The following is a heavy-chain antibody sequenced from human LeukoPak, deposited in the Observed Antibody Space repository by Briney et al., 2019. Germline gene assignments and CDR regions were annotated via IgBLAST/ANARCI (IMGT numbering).Heavy chain of an antibody. CDR2: IYYNGNT. CDR3: ARGRSNYYGMDV. V-gene: IGHV4-59*01. CDR1: DGSINSYY. Sequence: SETLSLTCSVSDGSINSYYWNWIRRPPGKGLEWIGYIYYNGNTNYSSSLKSRVTMSVDTSKNLFSLKVSSVTAADTAVYYCARGRSNYYGMDVWGQGTTVAVSS. J-gene: IGHJ6*02. D-gene: IGHD1-26*01.